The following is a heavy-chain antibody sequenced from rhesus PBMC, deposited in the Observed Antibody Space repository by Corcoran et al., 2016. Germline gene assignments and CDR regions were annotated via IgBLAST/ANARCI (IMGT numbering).Heavy chain of an antibody. Sequence: QVQLQESGPGLVKPSETLSLTCAVSGGSISDDYYWSWIRQPPGKGLEWIGYIYGSGGGTNYNPSLKTRVTISIDTSKNQFSLKLSSVTAADTAVYYCARGVLSSSGWYGDYWGQGVLVTVSS. J-gene: IGHJ4*01. CDR1: GGSISDDYY. V-gene: IGHV4-106*01. D-gene: IGHD6-31*01. CDR2: IYGSGGGT. CDR3: ARGVLSSSGWYGDY.